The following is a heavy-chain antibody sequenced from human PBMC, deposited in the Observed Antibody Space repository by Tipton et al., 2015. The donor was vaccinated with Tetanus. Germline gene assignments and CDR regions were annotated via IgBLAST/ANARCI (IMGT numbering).Heavy chain of an antibody. V-gene: IGHV1-18*01. D-gene: IGHD3-3*01. Sequence: QVQLVQSGAEVKKPGASVKVSCTANGYSFTSYGINWVRQAPGQGLEWVGWITPYNGHRDLAQKFQGRVTMTTDASLRTAYLELRSLRSDDTAVYYCGRGLKFYLEGGPCDCWGPGTVVTVSS. CDR1: GYSFTSYG. CDR2: ITPYNGHR. CDR3: GRGLKFYLEGGPCDC. J-gene: IGHJ4*02.